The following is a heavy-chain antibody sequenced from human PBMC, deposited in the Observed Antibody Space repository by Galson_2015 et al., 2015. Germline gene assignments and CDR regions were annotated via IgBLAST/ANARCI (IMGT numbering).Heavy chain of an antibody. CDR1: GGTFSSYA. J-gene: IGHJ1*01. CDR2: IILIFGIA. CDR3: AREGVVVTAIGRAEYFQH. Sequence: SVKVSCKASGGTFSSYAISWVRQAPGHGLEWMGGIILIFGIANYAQKFQGRVTITADKSTSTAYMELSSLRSEDTAVYYCAREGVVVTAIGRAEYFQHWGQGTLVTVSS. D-gene: IGHD2-21*02. V-gene: IGHV1-69*10.